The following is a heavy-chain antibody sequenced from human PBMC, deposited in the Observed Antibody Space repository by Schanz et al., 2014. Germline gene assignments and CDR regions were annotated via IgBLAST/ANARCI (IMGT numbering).Heavy chain of an antibody. CDR3: ARGPSRGTYYYGMDV. D-gene: IGHD2-2*01. J-gene: IGHJ6*02. Sequence: QVQLVESGGGVVQPGGSLRLSCAASGFAFSTFGMHWVRQAPGKGLEWVAFIRYDGTNKYYADSVKGRFTISRDNSKDTLYLQMNSLRDEDTAVYYCARGPSRGTYYYGMDVWGQGTTVTVSS. CDR2: IRYDGTNK. CDR1: GFAFSTFG. V-gene: IGHV3-30*02.